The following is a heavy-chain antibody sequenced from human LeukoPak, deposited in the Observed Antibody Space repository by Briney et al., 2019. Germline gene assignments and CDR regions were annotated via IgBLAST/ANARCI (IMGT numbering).Heavy chain of an antibody. Sequence: SETLSLTCTVSGGSISSGSYYWSWIRQPAGKGLEWIGRFYTGGNTNYNPSLKSRVIISVDTSKNQFSLKLNSVTAADTAVYYCARATPSIVVVVAATRAFDIWGQGTMVTVSS. CDR1: GGSISSGSYY. V-gene: IGHV4-61*02. CDR2: FYTGGNT. D-gene: IGHD2-15*01. CDR3: ARATPSIVVVVAATRAFDI. J-gene: IGHJ3*02.